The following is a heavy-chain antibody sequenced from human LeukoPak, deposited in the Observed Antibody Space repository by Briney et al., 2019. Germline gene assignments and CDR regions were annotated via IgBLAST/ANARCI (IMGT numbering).Heavy chain of an antibody. CDR1: GFTFSSYA. Sequence: GRSLRLSCAASGFTFSSYAMHWVRQAPGKGLEWVAVISYDGSNKYYADSVKGRFTISRDNSKNTLYLQTNSLRAEDTAVYYCAREPNTMIVVVTIDYYFDYWGQGTLVTVSS. V-gene: IGHV3-30-3*01. CDR2: ISYDGSNK. D-gene: IGHD3-22*01. CDR3: AREPNTMIVVVTIDYYFDY. J-gene: IGHJ4*02.